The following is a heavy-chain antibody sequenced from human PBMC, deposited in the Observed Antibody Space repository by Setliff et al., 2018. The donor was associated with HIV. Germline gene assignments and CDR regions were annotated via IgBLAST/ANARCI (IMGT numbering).Heavy chain of an antibody. CDR3: ARDDGGYNYAEAFDV. J-gene: IGHJ3*01. CDR2: SGPENGET. D-gene: IGHD3-16*01. V-gene: IGHV1-24*01. Sequence: ASVKVSCKVSGYTLTELSMHWVRQAPGKGLEWMGGSGPENGETIYAQKFQGRVTMTEDTSTDTAYMELNSLRSDDTAVYYCARDDGGYNYAEAFDVWGQGTLVTVSS. CDR1: GYTLTELS.